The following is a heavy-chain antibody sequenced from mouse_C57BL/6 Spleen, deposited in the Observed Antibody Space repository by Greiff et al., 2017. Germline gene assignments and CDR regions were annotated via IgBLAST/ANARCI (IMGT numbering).Heavy chain of an antibody. Sequence: EVKLMESGGGLVQPGGSLSLSCAASGFTFTDYYMSWVRQPPGKGLEWLGVIRNKTNGNTTEYIAYVKGRLTVSRANSESILYLRMLALGAEDISTYSCARYDCCLYYFDYWGQGTTLTVSS. CDR1: GFTFTDYY. CDR2: IRNKTNGNTT. CDR3: ARYDCCLYYFDY. J-gene: IGHJ2*01. V-gene: IGHV7-3*01.